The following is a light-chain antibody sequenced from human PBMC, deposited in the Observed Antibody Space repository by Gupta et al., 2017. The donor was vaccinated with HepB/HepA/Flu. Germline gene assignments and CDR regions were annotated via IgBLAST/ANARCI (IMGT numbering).Light chain of an antibody. J-gene: IGLJ3*02. CDR3: STWDTSLNGWV. Sequence: QAGLTPSPSVFTGLRQTATRPCPWNNNKVGNQVATWLQQHQGHPPKLLSYRNDNRPSGISERCSASRSGTTASLTITGLQPEDEADYYCSTWDTSLNGWVFGGGTKLTVV. CDR2: RND. CDR1: NNKVGNQV. V-gene: IGLV10-54*04.